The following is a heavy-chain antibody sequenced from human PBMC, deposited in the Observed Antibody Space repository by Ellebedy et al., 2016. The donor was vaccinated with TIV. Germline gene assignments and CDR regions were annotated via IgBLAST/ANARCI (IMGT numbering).Heavy chain of an antibody. CDR2: IKQDGSEK. D-gene: IGHD2-15*01. V-gene: IGHV3-7*01. CDR3: TVVAGDY. Sequence: GGSLRLXXAASGFAFSDYWMSWVRQAPGKGLEWVANIKQDGSEKNYGDSVKGRFTISRDNAKNSVYLHMKSLRAEDTAVYYCTVVAGDYWGQGTLVTVSS. CDR1: GFAFSDYW. J-gene: IGHJ4*02.